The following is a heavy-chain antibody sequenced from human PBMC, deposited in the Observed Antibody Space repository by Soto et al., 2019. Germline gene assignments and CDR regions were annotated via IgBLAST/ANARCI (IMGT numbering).Heavy chain of an antibody. CDR2: IYYTGST. V-gene: IGHV4-59*08. D-gene: IGHD5-12*01. CDR1: GGSLSSYF. CDR3: ARLGATRVDFDY. Sequence: SETLSLTCTVSGGSLSSYFWSWIRQPLGKRLEWIGYIYYTGSTNYNPSLRSRITMSVDTSKNQFSLKLSSVTAADTAVYYCARLGATRVDFDYWGQGTLVTVSS. J-gene: IGHJ4*02.